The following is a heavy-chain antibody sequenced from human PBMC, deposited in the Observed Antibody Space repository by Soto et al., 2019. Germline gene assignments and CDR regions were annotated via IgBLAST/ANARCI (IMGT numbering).Heavy chain of an antibody. J-gene: IGHJ6*02. Sequence: GESLKIACKGSGYIFTDHCNVWVRQMAGKGLEWVGIICPGYSNIIYSPSVQGQVTISADMSISTAYLQWSSLKASDTAIYYCARRHYCRGDCTINPDYYSGMDVWGQGTTVTVSS. CDR3: ARRHYCRGDCTINPDYYSGMDV. CDR2: ICPGYSNI. V-gene: IGHV5-51*01. D-gene: IGHD2-21*02. CDR1: GYIFTDHC.